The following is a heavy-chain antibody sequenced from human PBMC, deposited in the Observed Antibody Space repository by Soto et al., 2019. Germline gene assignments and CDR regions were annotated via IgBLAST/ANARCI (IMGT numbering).Heavy chain of an antibody. V-gene: IGHV4-34*01. CDR2: INHRGSI. Sequence: SETLSLTCVVSGGSLNDYFWSWIRQPPGKGLEWIGEINHRGSINYNPSLKSRVTISVDTSKNQFSLKLSSVTAADTAVYYCASGWRAGGYYYFMYFWGKGTSVTV. CDR3: ASGWRAGGYYYFMYF. CDR1: GGSLNDYF. D-gene: IGHD1-1*01. J-gene: IGHJ6*03.